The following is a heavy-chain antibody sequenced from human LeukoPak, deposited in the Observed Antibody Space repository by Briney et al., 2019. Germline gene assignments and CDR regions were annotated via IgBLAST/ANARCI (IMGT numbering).Heavy chain of an antibody. CDR2: IYYSGST. CDR1: GGSISSYY. Sequence: SETLSLTCTVSGGSISSYYWSWIRQPPGKGLEWIGYIYYSGSTNYNPSLKSRVTISVDTSKNQFSLKLSSVTAADTAVYYCARGFGGGYSGLMEDWGQGTLVTVSS. CDR3: ARGFGGGYSGLMED. J-gene: IGHJ4*02. V-gene: IGHV4-59*01. D-gene: IGHD5-12*01.